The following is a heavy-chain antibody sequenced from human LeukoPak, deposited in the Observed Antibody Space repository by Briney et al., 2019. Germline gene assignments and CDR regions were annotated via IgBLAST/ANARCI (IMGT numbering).Heavy chain of an antibody. CDR3: ARVAKERVGGVYYFDY. J-gene: IGHJ4*02. Sequence: SGGSLRLSCAASGFTFSDYDMHWVRQPTGKGLEWVAAIGTAGDTYYTGSVKGRFTISRENAKNSLYLQMNSLRAGDTAVYYCARVAKERVGGVYYFDYWAREPWSPSPQ. D-gene: IGHD1-1*01. CDR2: IGTAGDT. V-gene: IGHV3-13*01. CDR1: GFTFSDYD.